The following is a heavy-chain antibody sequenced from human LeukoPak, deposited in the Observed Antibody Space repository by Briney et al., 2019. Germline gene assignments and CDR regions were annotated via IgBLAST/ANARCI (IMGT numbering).Heavy chain of an antibody. J-gene: IGHJ5*02. CDR2: INPSGTGT. V-gene: IGHV1-46*01. D-gene: IGHD5-24*01. Sequence: ASVKVSCKAFGYTFTAHYMHWVRQAPGQGLEWMGVINPSGTGTSYAQKFQGRITMSRDTSTSTVYMELSSLRSEDTAFYYCATDHSMANTAWWFDPWGQGTLVTVSS. CDR1: GYTFTAHY. CDR3: ATDHSMANTAWWFDP.